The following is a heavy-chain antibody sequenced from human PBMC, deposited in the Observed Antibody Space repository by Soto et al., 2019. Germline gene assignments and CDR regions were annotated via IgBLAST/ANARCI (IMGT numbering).Heavy chain of an antibody. CDR2: IYHSGST. J-gene: IGHJ6*02. D-gene: IGHD5-18*01. Sequence: SETLSLTCTVSGGSISSGDYYWSWIRQPPGKGLEWIWYIYHSGSTYYNLSLKSRVTISVDTSKNQFSLKLSSVTAADTAVYYCARPLYSYGPMDVWGQGTTVTVSS. CDR3: ARPLYSYGPMDV. CDR1: GGSISSGDYY. V-gene: IGHV4-30-4*02.